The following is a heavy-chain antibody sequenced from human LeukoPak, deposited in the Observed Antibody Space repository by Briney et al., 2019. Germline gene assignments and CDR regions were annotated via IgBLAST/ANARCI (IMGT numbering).Heavy chain of an antibody. CDR3: ARAEGFVPRTGFDY. Sequence: GGSLRLSCAASGFTVSSNYMTWVRQAPGKGLEWVSVIYSGDITYYADSVKGRFSISRDNSKNTLYLQMGSLRAEDMAVYYCARAEGFVPRTGFDYWGQGTLVTVSS. V-gene: IGHV3-53*05. J-gene: IGHJ4*02. CDR1: GFTVSSNY. CDR2: IYSGDIT. D-gene: IGHD3-10*01.